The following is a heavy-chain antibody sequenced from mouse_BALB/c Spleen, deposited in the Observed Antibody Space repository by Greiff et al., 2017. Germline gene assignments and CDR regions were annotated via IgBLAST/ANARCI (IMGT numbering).Heavy chain of an antibody. J-gene: IGHJ2*01. Sequence: QVQLQQPGAELVKPGASVKLSCKASGYTFTSYYMYWVKQRPGQGLEWIGGINPSNGGTNFNEKFKSKATLTVDKSSSTAYMQLSSLTSEDSAVYYCTRSGLLRSFDYWGQGTTLTVSS. CDR3: TRSGLLRSFDY. D-gene: IGHD1-1*01. V-gene: IGHV1S81*02. CDR2: INPSNGGT. CDR1: GYTFTSYY.